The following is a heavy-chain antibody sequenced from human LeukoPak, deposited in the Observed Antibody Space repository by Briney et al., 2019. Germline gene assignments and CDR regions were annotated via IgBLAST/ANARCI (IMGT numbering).Heavy chain of an antibody. Sequence: SETLSLTCTGSGCSISIYYYSLSRQPAGQGQERIGRIYSSGSTNYRPSLKTRVTMSVDTSKNQFSLKLCSVTAADTAMYYCARDNLGSSSDYWGQGTLVTVSS. CDR3: ARDNLGSSSDY. J-gene: IGHJ4*02. D-gene: IGHD6-6*01. CDR2: IYSSGST. CDR1: GCSISIYY. V-gene: IGHV4-4*07.